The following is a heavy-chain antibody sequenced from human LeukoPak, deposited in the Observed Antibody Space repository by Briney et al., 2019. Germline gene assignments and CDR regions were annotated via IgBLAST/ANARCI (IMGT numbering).Heavy chain of an antibody. D-gene: IGHD1-26*01. CDR2: ISYDGSNK. CDR3: ARVGNFDAGRLDAFDI. J-gene: IGHJ3*02. V-gene: IGHV3-30-3*01. Sequence: TGGSLRLSCAASGFTFSSYAMHWVRQAPGKGLEWVAVISYDGSNKYYADSVKGQFTISRDNSKNTLYLQMNSLRAEDTAVYYCARVGNFDAGRLDAFDIWGQGTMVTVSS. CDR1: GFTFSSYA.